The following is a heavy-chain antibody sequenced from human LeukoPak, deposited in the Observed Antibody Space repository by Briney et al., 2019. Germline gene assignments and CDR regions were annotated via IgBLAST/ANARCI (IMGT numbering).Heavy chain of an antibody. J-gene: IGHJ4*02. V-gene: IGHV3-23*01. CDR3: AKLNNGYYRGAIDY. Sequence: PGGSLRLCCAASGFIFNNYALNWVRQAPGKGLEWVSVIGISGDSTYYADSVKGRFTISRDNSKSTLSLQMNSLTGEDTAVYYCAKLNNGYYRGAIDYWGQGTLVTVSS. CDR1: GFIFNNYA. CDR2: IGISGDST. D-gene: IGHD3-22*01.